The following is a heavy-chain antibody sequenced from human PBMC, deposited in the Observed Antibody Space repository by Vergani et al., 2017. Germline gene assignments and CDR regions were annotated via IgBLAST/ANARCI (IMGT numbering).Heavy chain of an antibody. CDR3: ARGWRVRGAKTFDY. D-gene: IGHD3-10*01. Sequence: QVQLQQWGAGLLKPSETLSLTCAVYGGSFRGHYWSWIRQPPGKGLEWIGEINHSGSTNYNPSLKSRVTISVDTSKNQFSLELSSVTAADTAVYYCARGWRVRGAKTFDYWGQGTLVTVSS. CDR1: GGSFRGHY. V-gene: IGHV4-34*01. CDR2: INHSGST. J-gene: IGHJ4*02.